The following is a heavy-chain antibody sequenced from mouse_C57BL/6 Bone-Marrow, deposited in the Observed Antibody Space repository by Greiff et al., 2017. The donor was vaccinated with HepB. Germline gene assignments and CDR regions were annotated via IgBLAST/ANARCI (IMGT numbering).Heavy chain of an antibody. Sequence: VQLQQSGTELVKPGASVKLSCKASGYTFTSYWMHWVKQRPGQGLEWIGWIDPENGDTEYASKFQGKATITADTSSNTAYLQLSSLTSEDTAVYYCTTPDAMDYWGQGTSVTVSS. V-gene: IGHV14-4*01. J-gene: IGHJ4*01. CDR2: IDPENGDT. CDR3: TTPDAMDY. CDR1: GYTFTSYW.